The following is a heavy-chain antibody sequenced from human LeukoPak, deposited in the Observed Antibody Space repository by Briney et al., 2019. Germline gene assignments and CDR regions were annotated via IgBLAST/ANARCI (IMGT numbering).Heavy chain of an antibody. D-gene: IGHD6-6*01. J-gene: IGHJ6*02. CDR2: ISWNSGSI. CDR1: GFTFDDYA. V-gene: IGHV3-9*01. CDR3: AKDYSSSSWYYGMDV. Sequence: PGRSLRLSCAASGFTFDDYAMHWVRQAPGKGLEWVSGISWNSGSIGYADSVKGRFTISRDNAKNSLYLQMNSLRAEDTALYYCAKDYSSSSWYYGMDVWGQGTTVTVSS.